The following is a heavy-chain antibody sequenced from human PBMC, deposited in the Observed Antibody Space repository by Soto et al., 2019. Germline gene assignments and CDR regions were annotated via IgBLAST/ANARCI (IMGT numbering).Heavy chain of an antibody. D-gene: IGHD6-19*01. Sequence: QVQLVQSGAEVKKTGASVKVSCKASGYTFTSYGISWVRQAPGQGLEWMGWISAYNGNTNYAQKLQGRVTMTTDTSTSTAYLELRSLRSYDTAVYACARKWEQWLPPDYWGQGTLVTVSS. CDR2: ISAYNGNT. J-gene: IGHJ4*02. V-gene: IGHV1-18*01. CDR3: ARKWEQWLPPDY. CDR1: GYTFTSYG.